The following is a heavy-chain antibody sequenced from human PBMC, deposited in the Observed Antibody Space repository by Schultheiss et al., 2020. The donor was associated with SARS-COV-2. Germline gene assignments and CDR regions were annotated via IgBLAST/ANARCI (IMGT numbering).Heavy chain of an antibody. D-gene: IGHD6-6*01. CDR2: IYHSGST. CDR3: ARRIAARPGDAFDI. V-gene: IGHV4-59*08. Sequence: SETLSLTCAVYGGSFSGYYWSWIRQPPGKGLEWIGYIYHSGSTNYNPSLKSRVTMSVDTSKNQFSLKLSSVTAADTAVYYCARRIAARPGDAFDIWGQGTMVTVSS. CDR1: GGSFSGYY. J-gene: IGHJ3*02.